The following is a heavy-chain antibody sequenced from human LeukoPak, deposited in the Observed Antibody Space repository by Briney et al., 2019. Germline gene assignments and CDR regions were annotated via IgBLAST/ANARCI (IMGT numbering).Heavy chain of an antibody. Sequence: SETLSLTCAVSGYSISSGYYWGWIRQPPGKGLEWIGSIYHSGCTYYNPSLKSRVTISVDTSKNQFSLKLSSVTAADTAVYYCARHDLGEGGVVNWGQGTMVTVSS. CDR1: GYSISSGYY. J-gene: IGHJ3*01. CDR2: IYHSGCT. CDR3: ARHDLGEGGVVN. V-gene: IGHV4-38-2*01. D-gene: IGHD3-3*01.